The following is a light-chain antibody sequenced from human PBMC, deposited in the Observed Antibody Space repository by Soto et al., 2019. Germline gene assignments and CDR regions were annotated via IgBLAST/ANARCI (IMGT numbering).Light chain of an antibody. V-gene: IGKV3-20*01. Sequence: VLTQSPGTLSLSPGERATISCRASQSISSSYLAWYQHKPGQAPRLLISGASSRATGIPHTFSGSGSGTDFTLTISRLEPEDCGVYYCQQYGGSPPYTFGQGTRLEIK. CDR1: QSISSSY. CDR3: QQYGGSPPYT. J-gene: IGKJ2*01. CDR2: GAS.